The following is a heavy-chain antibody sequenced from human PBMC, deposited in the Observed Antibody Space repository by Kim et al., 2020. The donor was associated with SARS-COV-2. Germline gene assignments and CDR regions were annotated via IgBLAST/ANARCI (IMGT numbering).Heavy chain of an antibody. CDR3: ARDHGIYYDRRGWFDP. V-gene: IGHV7-4-1*02. Sequence: ASVKVSCKASGYTFTSYAMNWVRQAPGQGLEWMGWINTNTGNPTYAQGFTGRFVFSLDTSVSTAYLQISSLKAEDTAVYYCARDHGIYYDRRGWFDPWGQGTLVTVSS. CDR1: GYTFTSYA. D-gene: IGHD3-22*01. J-gene: IGHJ5*02. CDR2: INTNTGNP.